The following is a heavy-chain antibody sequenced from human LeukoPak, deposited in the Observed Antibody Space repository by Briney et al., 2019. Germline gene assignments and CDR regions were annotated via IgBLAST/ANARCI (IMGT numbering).Heavy chain of an antibody. CDR2: IRTRAYGATT. J-gene: IGHJ4*02. D-gene: IGHD3-3*01. Sequence: PGRSLRLSCTTSGFTFGDYAMTWVRQAPGKGLEWLGFIRTRAYGATTEYAASVRGRFSISRDDSKNIASLQVNSLSTEDTAVYYCARHMTPTIFGAYYFDYWGQGALVTVSS. CDR1: GFTFGDYA. CDR3: ARHMTPTIFGAYYFDY. V-gene: IGHV3-49*04.